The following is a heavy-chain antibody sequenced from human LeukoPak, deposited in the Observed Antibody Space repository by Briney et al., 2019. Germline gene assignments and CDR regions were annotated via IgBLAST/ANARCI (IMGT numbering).Heavy chain of an antibody. V-gene: IGHV3-30*04. D-gene: IGHD3-10*01. J-gene: IGHJ3*02. CDR1: GFTFSSYA. Sequence: GGSLRLSCAASGFTFSSYAMHWVRQAPGKGLEWVAVISYDGSNKYYADSVKGRFTISRDNSKNTLYLQMNSLRAEDTAVYYCARAMGYYGSGGAFDIWGQGTMVTVSS. CDR3: ARAMGYYGSGGAFDI. CDR2: ISYDGSNK.